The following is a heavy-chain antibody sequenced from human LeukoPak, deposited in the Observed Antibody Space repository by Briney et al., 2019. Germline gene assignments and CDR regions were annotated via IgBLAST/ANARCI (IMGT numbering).Heavy chain of an antibody. V-gene: IGHV4-39*07. CDR1: GGSISSGTYY. CDR3: ARVSSSWYQDWYFDL. D-gene: IGHD6-13*01. CDR2: IYHSGST. Sequence: SETLSLTCTVSGGSISSGTYYWAWIRQPPGKGLEWIGTIYHSGSTYYNPSLKSRVTMSVDTSKNQFSLKLSSVTAADTAVYYCARVSSSWYQDWYFDLWGRGTLVTVSS. J-gene: IGHJ2*01.